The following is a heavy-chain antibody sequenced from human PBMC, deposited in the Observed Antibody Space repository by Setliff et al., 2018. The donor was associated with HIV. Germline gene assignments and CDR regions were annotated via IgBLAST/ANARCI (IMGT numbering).Heavy chain of an antibody. J-gene: IGHJ5*02. CDR3: ASRVYYYDSSGYLREEGFDP. CDR1: GYSISSGYY. CDR2: IYHSGST. V-gene: IGHV4-38-2*02. Sequence: SETLSLTCTVSGYSISSGYYWGWIRQPPGKGLEWIGSIYHSGSTYYNPSLKSRVTISVDTSKNQFSLKLSSVTAADAAVYYCASRVYYYDSSGYLREEGFDPWGQGTLVTVSS. D-gene: IGHD3-22*01.